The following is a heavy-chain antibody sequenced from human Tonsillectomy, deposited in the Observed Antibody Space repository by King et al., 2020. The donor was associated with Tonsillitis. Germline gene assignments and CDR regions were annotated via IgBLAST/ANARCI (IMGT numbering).Heavy chain of an antibody. Sequence: QVQLQESGPGLVKPSETLSLTCTVSGGSISSTNYYWGWIRQPPGKGLEWIGSIYYSGSTYYNPSLKSRVAISVDRSKNQFSLKLNSVTAAETAFYYCARFRSTFDYWGQGTLVTVSS. J-gene: IGHJ4*02. CDR2: IYYSGST. CDR3: ARFRSTFDY. CDR1: GGSISSTNYY. V-gene: IGHV4-39*01.